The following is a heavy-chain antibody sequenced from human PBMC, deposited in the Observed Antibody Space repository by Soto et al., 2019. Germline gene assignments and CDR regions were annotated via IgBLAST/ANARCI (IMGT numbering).Heavy chain of an antibody. CDR3: ARVGSYYHNYYFGMDV. Sequence: GASVKVSCKASGYTFTSYYMHWVRQAPGQGLEWMGIINPSGGSTSYAQKFQGRVTMTRDTSTSTAYMELSSLRSEDTAVYYCARVGSYYHNYYFGMDVWGQGTTVTVSS. CDR1: GYTFTSYY. D-gene: IGHD1-26*01. V-gene: IGHV1-46*01. CDR2: INPSGGST. J-gene: IGHJ6*02.